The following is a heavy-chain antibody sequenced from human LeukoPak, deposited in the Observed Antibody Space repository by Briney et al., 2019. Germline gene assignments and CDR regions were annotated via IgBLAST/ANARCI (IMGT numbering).Heavy chain of an antibody. D-gene: IGHD3-16*02. J-gene: IGHJ6*03. CDR3: ARGYDYVWGSYRRSYYMDV. CDR1: VYTFTGYY. Sequence: ASLKVSCKASVYTFTGYYIHWVRQTPGQGLEWMGVISPSSGSTTYAQKFQGRVTVTADESTSTAYMELSSLRSEDTAVYYCARGYDYVWGSYRRSYYMDVWGKGTTVTISS. V-gene: IGHV1-46*01. CDR2: ISPSSGST.